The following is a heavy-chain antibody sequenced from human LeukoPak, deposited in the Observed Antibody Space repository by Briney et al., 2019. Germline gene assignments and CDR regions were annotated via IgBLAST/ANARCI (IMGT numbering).Heavy chain of an antibody. Sequence: SVKVSCKASGGTFRRFAISWVRQAPGQGLEWMGGIIPIFRTANYAQKFQGRVTITADESTSTAYMELSSLRSEDTAVYYCARALRYYSDSSGYAFDYWGQGTLVTVSS. CDR2: IIPIFRTA. J-gene: IGHJ4*02. D-gene: IGHD3-22*01. V-gene: IGHV1-69*01. CDR1: GGTFRRFA. CDR3: ARALRYYSDSSGYAFDY.